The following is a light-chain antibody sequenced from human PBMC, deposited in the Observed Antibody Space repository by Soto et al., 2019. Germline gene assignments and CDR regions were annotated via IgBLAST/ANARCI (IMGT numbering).Light chain of an antibody. Sequence: EIGLTPSPGTLSLSPGDRATLSWRASQSVGGNVAWYQQIPGQPHKLLIFGASSRATGIADKFSGSGSGTDFTLTISRLEPEDFALYYCQHYGAAPITFGQGTRLEIK. V-gene: IGKV3-20*01. J-gene: IGKJ5*01. CDR3: QHYGAAPIT. CDR2: GAS. CDR1: QSVGGN.